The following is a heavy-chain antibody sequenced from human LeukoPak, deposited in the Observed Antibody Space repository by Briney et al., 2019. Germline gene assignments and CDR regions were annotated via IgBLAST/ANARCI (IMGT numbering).Heavy chain of an antibody. Sequence: GGSLRLSCAASGFTFSDYYMSWIRQAPGKGLVWVSRINSDGSSTFYADSVKGRFTISRDNAKNTLYLQMNSLRDEDTAAYYCTRGTGYSIFDYWGQGTLVTVSS. V-gene: IGHV3-74*01. CDR2: INSDGSST. CDR3: TRGTGYSIFDY. J-gene: IGHJ4*02. D-gene: IGHD3/OR15-3a*01. CDR1: GFTFSDYY.